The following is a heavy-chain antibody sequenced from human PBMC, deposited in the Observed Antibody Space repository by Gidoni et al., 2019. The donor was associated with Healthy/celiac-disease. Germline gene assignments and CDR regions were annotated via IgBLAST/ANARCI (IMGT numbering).Heavy chain of an antibody. V-gene: IGHV3-21*01. CDR2: SSSSSSYI. J-gene: IGHJ4*02. CDR3: ARDKHCSGGSCYPGSFDY. Sequence: EVQLVESGGGLVKPGGSLRLTGAASGFTCSSDSMNWVRQAPGKGLECVSSSSSSSSYIYYADSVKGRFTISRDNAKNSLYLQMNSLRAEDTAVYYCARDKHCSGGSCYPGSFDYWGQGTLVTVSS. D-gene: IGHD2-15*01. CDR1: GFTCSSDS.